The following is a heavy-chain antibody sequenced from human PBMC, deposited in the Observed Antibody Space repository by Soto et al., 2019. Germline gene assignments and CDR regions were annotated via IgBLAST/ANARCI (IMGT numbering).Heavy chain of an antibody. Sequence: QLQLQESGSGLVKPSQTLSLTCAVSGASISRCGYSWSWIRQPPGKVLEWIGYIYHSGSTYYNPSLKSRVNISVDRSKNQFSLKLSSVTAADTAVYYCARDRATGTSNWFDPCGQGNLVTVS. CDR1: GASISRCGYS. J-gene: IGHJ5*02. V-gene: IGHV4-30-2*01. D-gene: IGHD1-1*01. CDR2: IYHSGST. CDR3: ARDRATGTSNWFDP.